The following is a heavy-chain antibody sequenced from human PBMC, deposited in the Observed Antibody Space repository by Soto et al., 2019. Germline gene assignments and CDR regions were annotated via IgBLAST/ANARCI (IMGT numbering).Heavy chain of an antibody. V-gene: IGHV3-11*06. CDR3: ARDLGSSWYYPYYFDY. CDR2: ISSSSSYT. J-gene: IGHJ4*02. CDR1: GFTFSDYY. D-gene: IGHD6-13*01. Sequence: GGSLRLSCAASGFTFSDYYMSWIRQAPGKGLEWVSYISSSSSYTNYADSVKGRFTISRDNAKNSLYLQMNSLRAEDTAVYYCARDLGSSWYYPYYFDYWGQGTLVTVSS.